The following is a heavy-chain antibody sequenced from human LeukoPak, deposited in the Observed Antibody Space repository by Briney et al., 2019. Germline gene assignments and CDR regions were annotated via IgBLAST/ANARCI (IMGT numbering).Heavy chain of an antibody. CDR2: IYYSGSA. V-gene: IGHV4-59*01. CDR3: ARAANSGSDYAEYFQH. J-gene: IGHJ1*01. D-gene: IGHD1-26*01. Sequence: SETLSLTCTVSGGSISSYYWSWIRQPPAKVLEWIGYIYYSGSANYNPSLKSRVTISVDTSKNQFSLKLSSVTAADTAVYYCARAANSGSDYAEYFQHWGQGTLVTVSS. CDR1: GGSISSYY.